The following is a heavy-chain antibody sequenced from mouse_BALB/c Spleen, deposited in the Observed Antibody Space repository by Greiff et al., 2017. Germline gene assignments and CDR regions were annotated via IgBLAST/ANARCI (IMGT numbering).Heavy chain of an antibody. CDR2: IRLKSDNYAT. CDR1: GFTFSSYW. Sequence: EVKLEESGGGLVQPGGSMKLSCVASGFTFSSYWMSWVRQSPEKGLEWVAEIRLKSDNYATHYAESVKGKFTISRDDSKSRLYLQMNSLRAEDTGIYYCTGGYDIMDYWGQGTSVTVSS. J-gene: IGHJ4*01. CDR3: TGGYDIMDY. D-gene: IGHD2-2*01. V-gene: IGHV6-3*01.